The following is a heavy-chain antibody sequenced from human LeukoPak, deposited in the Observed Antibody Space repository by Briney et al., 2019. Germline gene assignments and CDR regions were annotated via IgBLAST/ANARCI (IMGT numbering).Heavy chain of an antibody. Sequence: LGESLKISCKGSGYSFTSYWIGWVRQMPGKGLEWMGIIYPGDSDTRYSPSFQGQVTISADKSISTAYLQWSSLKASDTAMYYCARRGEFGASWFAFDIWGQGTMVTVSS. V-gene: IGHV5-51*01. J-gene: IGHJ3*02. CDR2: IYPGDSDT. D-gene: IGHD3-10*01. CDR1: GYSFTSYW. CDR3: ARRGEFGASWFAFDI.